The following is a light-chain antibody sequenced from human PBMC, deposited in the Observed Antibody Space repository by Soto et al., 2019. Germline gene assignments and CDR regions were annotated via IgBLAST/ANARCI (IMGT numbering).Light chain of an antibody. CDR2: GVS. V-gene: IGLV2-14*01. CDR3: SSHTISSALQV. CDR1: ISDFVVYNY. J-gene: IGLJ1*01. Sequence: QSALSQPASVCGSPGQSITISCTGTISDFVVYNYVSWYQQHPGKAPKLMIYGVSNRPSGVSNRFSGYKSGNTASLTISGLQADDEADYYCSSHTISSALQVFGTGTKVTVL.